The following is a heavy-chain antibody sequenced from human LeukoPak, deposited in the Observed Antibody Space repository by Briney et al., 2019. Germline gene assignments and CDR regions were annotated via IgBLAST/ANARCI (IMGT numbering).Heavy chain of an antibody. J-gene: IGHJ5*02. CDR3: ARDEYCGGDCYSNWFDP. Sequence: ASVKVSCKASGYTFTGYYMHWVRQAPGQELEWMGWINPNSGGTNYAQKFQGRVTMTRDTSISTAYMELSRLRSDDTAVYYCARDEYCGGDCYSNWFDPWGQGTLVTVSS. D-gene: IGHD2-21*01. CDR1: GYTFTGYY. V-gene: IGHV1-2*02. CDR2: INPNSGGT.